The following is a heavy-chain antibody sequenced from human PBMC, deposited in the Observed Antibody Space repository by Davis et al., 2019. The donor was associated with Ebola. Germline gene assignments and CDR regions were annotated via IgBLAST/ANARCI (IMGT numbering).Heavy chain of an antibody. V-gene: IGHV3-33*06. Sequence: GESLKISCAASGFTFSSYGMHWVRQAPGKGLEWVAVIWYDGSNKYYTDSVKGRFTISRDNSKNTLYLQMNSLRAEDTAVYYCAKDRGSSSWYFDLWGRGTLVTVSS. D-gene: IGHD6-6*01. CDR3: AKDRGSSSWYFDL. J-gene: IGHJ2*01. CDR1: GFTFSSYG. CDR2: IWYDGSNK.